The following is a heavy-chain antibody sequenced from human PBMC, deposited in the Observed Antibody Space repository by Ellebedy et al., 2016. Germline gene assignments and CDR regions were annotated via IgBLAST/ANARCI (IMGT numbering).Heavy chain of an antibody. CDR2: INPSGGST. CDR1: GYTFTSYY. Sequence: ASVKVSCKASGYTFTSYYMHWVRQAPGQGLEWMGIINPSGGSTSFAQKFQGRVTMTRDTSTSTVYMELSSLRSVTAADTAVYYCARESEWELRFDPWGQGTLVTVSS. V-gene: IGHV1-46*01. J-gene: IGHJ5*02. CDR3: ARESEWELRFDP. D-gene: IGHD1-26*01.